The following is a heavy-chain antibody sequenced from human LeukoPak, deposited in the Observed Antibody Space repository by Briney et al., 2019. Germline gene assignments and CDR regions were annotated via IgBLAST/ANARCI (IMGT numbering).Heavy chain of an antibody. CDR3: ARAPFAWRIDY. CDR1: GGSISSYY. D-gene: IGHD2-15*01. Sequence: PSETLSLTCTVSGGSISSYYWSWIRQPPGKGLEWIGYIYYSGSTNYNPSLKSRVTISVDTSKNQFSLKLNSVTAADTAVYYCARAPFAWRIDYWGQGTLVTVSS. CDR2: IYYSGST. V-gene: IGHV4-59*01. J-gene: IGHJ4*02.